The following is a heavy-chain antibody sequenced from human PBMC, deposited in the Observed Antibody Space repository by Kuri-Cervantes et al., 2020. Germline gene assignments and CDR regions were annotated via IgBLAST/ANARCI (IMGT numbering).Heavy chain of an antibody. Sequence: GESLKISCAASGFTFSSYAMHWVRQAPGKGLEWVAVISYDGSNKYYADSVKGRFTISRDNSKNTLYLQMNSLRAEDTAVYYCARGGYGRDVWGQGTTVTVSS. V-gene: IGHV3-30-3*01. J-gene: IGHJ6*02. CDR3: ARGGYGRDV. CDR2: ISYDGSNK. CDR1: GFTFSSYA.